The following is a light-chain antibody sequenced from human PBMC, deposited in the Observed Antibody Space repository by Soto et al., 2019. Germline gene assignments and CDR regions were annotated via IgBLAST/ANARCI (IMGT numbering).Light chain of an antibody. CDR3: QQYNNWPGIT. J-gene: IGKJ5*01. CDR2: GAS. V-gene: IGKV3-15*01. Sequence: EIVMTQYQATLSVSPGERATLSCRASQSVSSNLAWYQQKPGQAPRLLIYGASTRATGIPARFSGSGSGTEFTLTISSLQSEDFAVYYCQQYNNWPGITFAQVTRLEIK. CDR1: QSVSSN.